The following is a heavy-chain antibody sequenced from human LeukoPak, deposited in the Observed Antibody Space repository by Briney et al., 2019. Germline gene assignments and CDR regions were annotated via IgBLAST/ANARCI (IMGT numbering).Heavy chain of an antibody. J-gene: IGHJ4*02. CDR2: ISRSGSTI. Sequence: GGSLRRSCAASGFTFSDYYMSWIRQAPWEWLGWVSYISRSGSTIYYADAVKSRFTISRDNAKNSLYLQMNSMRAEDTAVYYCARMYYDILTGYYFDYWGQGTLVTVSS. D-gene: IGHD3-9*01. CDR3: ARMYYDILTGYYFDY. V-gene: IGHV3-11*01. CDR1: GFTFSDYY.